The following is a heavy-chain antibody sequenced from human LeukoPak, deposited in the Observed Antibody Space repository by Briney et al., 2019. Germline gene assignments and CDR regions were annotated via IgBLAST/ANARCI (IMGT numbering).Heavy chain of an antibody. V-gene: IGHV1-69*01. CDR3: ARESRAPYDSSGYYKNWFDP. D-gene: IGHD3-22*01. CDR2: IIPIFGTA. CDR1: GGTFSSYA. J-gene: IGHJ5*02. Sequence: GSSVKVSCKASGGTFSSYAISWVRQAPGQGLEWMGGIIPIFGTANYARKFQGRVTITADESTRTAYMELCSLRSEDTAVYYCARESRAPYDSSGYYKNWFDPWGQGTLVTVSS.